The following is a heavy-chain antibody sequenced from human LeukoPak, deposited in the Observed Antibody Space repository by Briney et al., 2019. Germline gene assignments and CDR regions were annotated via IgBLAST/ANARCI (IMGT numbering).Heavy chain of an antibody. J-gene: IGHJ4*02. CDR3: ARSSGSHYYFDY. D-gene: IGHD1-26*01. V-gene: IGHV1-69*05. CDR1: GGTFSTNG. Sequence: SVKVSCKASGGTFSTNGISWVRHAPGQGLEWMGRIIPIFGTPKYAQKFQGTVTITTDESTSTAYMELSSLTSEDTAVYYCARSSGSHYYFDYWGQGTLVTVSS. CDR2: IIPIFGTP.